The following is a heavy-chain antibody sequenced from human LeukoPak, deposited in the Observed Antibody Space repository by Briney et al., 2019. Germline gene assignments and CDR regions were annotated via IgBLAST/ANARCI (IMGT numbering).Heavy chain of an antibody. CDR2: INWNGANT. CDR1: GSTSDDYG. D-gene: IGHD3-16*01. J-gene: IGHJ4*02. V-gene: IGHV3-20*04. CDR3: ARGFAGNFDY. Sequence: GASLQISCAAAGSTSDDYGMCWGRHPAGKGLEWVSGINWNGANTDYADSVKGRFTISRDNAKNSLYLQMNSLRAEDTALYYCARGFAGNFDYWGQGTLVTVSP.